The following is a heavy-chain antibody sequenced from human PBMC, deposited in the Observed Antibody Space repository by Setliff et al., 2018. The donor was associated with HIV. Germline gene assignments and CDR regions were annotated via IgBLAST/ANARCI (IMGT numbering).Heavy chain of an antibody. V-gene: IGHV1-69*10. CDR3: ASGGGREALRATAQLPHS. Sequence: SVKVSCKASGVTFNNFRINWIRQAPGQGLEWVGGVIPALGIPNYAQELQGRVTITAAKYTDTAYMELNNLRFEDTAIYHCASGGGREALRATAQLPHSWGQGTLVTVSS. J-gene: IGHJ4*02. D-gene: IGHD1-26*01. CDR2: VIPALGIP. CDR1: GVTFNNFR.